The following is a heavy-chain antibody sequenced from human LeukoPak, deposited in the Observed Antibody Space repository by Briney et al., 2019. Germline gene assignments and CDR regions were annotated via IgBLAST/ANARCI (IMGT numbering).Heavy chain of an antibody. CDR2: IHYSGST. V-gene: IGHV4-30-4*01. CDR1: GASISSVDYC. Sequence: SQTLSLTCTVSGASISSVDYCWSWIRQPPGKGLEYFGYIHYSGSTHYNPSLKSRVTMSVDTSKIQFSLTLSSVTAADTAVYYCARERSGSYYEHFDYWGQGTLVTVSS. D-gene: IGHD3-10*01. J-gene: IGHJ4*02. CDR3: ARERSGSYYEHFDY.